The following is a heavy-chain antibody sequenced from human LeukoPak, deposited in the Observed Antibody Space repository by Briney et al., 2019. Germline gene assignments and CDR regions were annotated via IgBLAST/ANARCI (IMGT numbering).Heavy chain of an antibody. D-gene: IGHD3-3*01. J-gene: IGHJ4*02. Sequence: PGGSLRLSCAASGFTYSDHYMDWVRQAPGKGLEWVGRIRNKADTYTTEYAASVKVRFTISRDDSKNSLYLQMNSLKTEDTAVYYCAREVWSGYYTLYYFDYWGQGTLVTVSS. CDR3: AREVWSGYYTLYYFDY. V-gene: IGHV3-72*01. CDR1: GFTYSDHY. CDR2: IRNKADTYTT.